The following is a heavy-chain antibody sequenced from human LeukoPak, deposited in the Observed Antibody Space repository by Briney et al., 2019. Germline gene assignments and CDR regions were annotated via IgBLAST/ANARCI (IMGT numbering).Heavy chain of an antibody. CDR2: IYPGDSDT. CDR3: ARQDRHFDY. CDR1: GYSFTNYW. V-gene: IGHV5-51*01. Sequence: GESLKTSYKRSGYSFTNYWIGWARQMPGKGLEWMGIIYPGDSDTRYSPSFQGQVTISADKSISTAYLQWSSLKASDTAMYYCARQDRHFDYWGQGTPVTVPS. J-gene: IGHJ4*02.